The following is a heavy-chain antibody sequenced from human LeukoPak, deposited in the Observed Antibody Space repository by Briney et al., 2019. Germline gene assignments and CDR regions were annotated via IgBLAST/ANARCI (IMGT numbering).Heavy chain of an antibody. J-gene: IGHJ4*02. D-gene: IGHD2-8*01. CDR1: GFTFSSYW. CDR3: ARDNPMVYATYDH. CDR2: INRDASEK. Sequence: PGGSLRLSCAASGFTFSSYWMTWVRQAPGKGLEWVANINRDASEKYYVDSVKGRFTISRDNAKNSLYLQMTSLRADDTAVYYCARDNPMVYATYDHWGQGTLFTVSS. V-gene: IGHV3-7*01.